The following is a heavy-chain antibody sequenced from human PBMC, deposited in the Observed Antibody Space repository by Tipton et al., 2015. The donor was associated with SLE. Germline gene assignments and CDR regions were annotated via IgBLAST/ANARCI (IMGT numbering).Heavy chain of an antibody. CDR1: GGSISSGGYY. J-gene: IGHJ4*02. V-gene: IGHV4-61*08. CDR2: IYYSGST. D-gene: IGHD6-19*01. Sequence: TLSLTCTVSGGSISSGGYYWSWIRQHPGKGLEWIGYIYYSGSTNYNPSLKSRVTISVDTSKNQFSLKLSSVTAADTAVYYCARSLGVAGTPYYFDYWGQGTLVTVSS. CDR3: ARSLGVAGTPYYFDY.